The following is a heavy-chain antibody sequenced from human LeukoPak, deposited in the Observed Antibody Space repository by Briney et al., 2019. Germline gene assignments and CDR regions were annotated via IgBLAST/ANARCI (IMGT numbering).Heavy chain of an antibody. Sequence: PGGSLRLSCAASGFTFSNYAMSWVRQAPGKGLEWVSGISGGGGSTYYADSVKGRFTISRDNSKNTLYLQMNSLRAEDTAVYYRAKELAIVGATEESWGQGTLVTVSS. CDR2: ISGGGGST. CDR1: GFTFSNYA. CDR3: AKELAIVGATEES. V-gene: IGHV3-23*01. J-gene: IGHJ5*02. D-gene: IGHD1-26*01.